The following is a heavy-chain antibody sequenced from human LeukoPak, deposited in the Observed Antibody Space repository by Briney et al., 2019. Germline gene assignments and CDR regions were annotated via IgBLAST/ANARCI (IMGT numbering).Heavy chain of an antibody. CDR3: ARETLNWNAASGIDY. V-gene: IGHV4-61*02. D-gene: IGHD1-20*01. Sequence: SETLSLTCTVSGGSISSGSYYWSWIRQPAGKGLEWIGRIYTSGSTNYNPSLKSRVTISVDTSKNQFSLKLSSVTAADTAVYYCARETLNWNAASGIDYRGQGTLVTVSS. CDR1: GGSISSGSYY. J-gene: IGHJ4*02. CDR2: IYTSGST.